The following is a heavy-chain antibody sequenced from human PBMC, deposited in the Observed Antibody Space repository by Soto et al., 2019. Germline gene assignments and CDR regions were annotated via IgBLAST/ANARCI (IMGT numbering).Heavy chain of an antibody. V-gene: IGHV3-9*01. CDR2: ISWNSGSI. Sequence: EVQLVESGGGLVQPGRSLRLSCAASGFTFGDYAMQWVRQAPGKGLERVSAISWNSGSIDYADSVKGRFTISRDTAKNSLYLQMNSLRAEDTALYYCAKSHTTSGWYVTTDYWSQGTQVTVSS. CDR3: AKSHTTSGWYVTTDY. J-gene: IGHJ4*02. CDR1: GFTFGDYA. D-gene: IGHD6-19*01.